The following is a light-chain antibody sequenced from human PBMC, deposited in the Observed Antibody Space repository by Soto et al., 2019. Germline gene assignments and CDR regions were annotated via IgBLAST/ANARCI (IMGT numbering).Light chain of an antibody. V-gene: IGKV3-20*01. Sequence: VVTQSPGTLSLSLGERATLSCRTSQSVRSRYLAWYQQKPGQAPTLLIYDASSRPGGIPDRFIGSGSGTDFTLTISRLEPEDFAVYYCQQYNNWPLITFGQGTRLEIK. CDR3: QQYNNWPLIT. CDR1: QSVRSRY. CDR2: DAS. J-gene: IGKJ5*01.